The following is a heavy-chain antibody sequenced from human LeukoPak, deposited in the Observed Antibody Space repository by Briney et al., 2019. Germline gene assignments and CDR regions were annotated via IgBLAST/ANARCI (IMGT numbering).Heavy chain of an antibody. J-gene: IGHJ4*02. V-gene: IGHV4-39*07. Sequence: KPSETLSLTCTVSGGSISSSSYYWGWIRQPPGKGLEWIGSIYYSGSTYYNPSLKSRVTISVDTSKNQFSLKLSSVTAADTAVYYCARVSGGITAEVRLWGQGTLVTVSS. D-gene: IGHD6-13*01. CDR3: ARVSGGITAEVRL. CDR1: GGSISSSSYY. CDR2: IYYSGST.